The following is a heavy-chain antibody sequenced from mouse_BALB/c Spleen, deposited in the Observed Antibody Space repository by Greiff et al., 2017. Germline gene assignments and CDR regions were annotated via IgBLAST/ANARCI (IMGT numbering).Heavy chain of an antibody. D-gene: IGHD2-2*01. CDR1: GFTFSSYA. V-gene: IGHV5-9-4*01. CDR3: ARDYGYDDAMDY. Sequence: DVKLVESGGGLVKPGGSLKLSCAASGFTFSSYAMSWVRQSPEKRLEWVAEISSGGSYTYYPDTVTGRFTISRDNAKNTLYLEMSSLRSEDTAMYYCARDYGYDDAMDYWGQGTSVTVSS. J-gene: IGHJ4*01. CDR2: ISSGGSYT.